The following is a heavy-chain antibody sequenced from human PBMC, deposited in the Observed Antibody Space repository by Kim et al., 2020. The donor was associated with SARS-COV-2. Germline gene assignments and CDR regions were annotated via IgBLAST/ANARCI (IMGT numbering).Heavy chain of an antibody. V-gene: IGHV5-51*01. J-gene: IGHJ6*02. CDR3: ARRGANHYGMDV. Sequence: RYSPSFQGQVTISADKSISTAYLQWSSLKASDTAMYYCARRGANHYGMDVWGQGTTVTVSS. D-gene: IGHD1-26*01.